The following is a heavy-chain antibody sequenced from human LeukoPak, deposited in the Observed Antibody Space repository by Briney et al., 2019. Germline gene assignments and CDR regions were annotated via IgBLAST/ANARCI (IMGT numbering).Heavy chain of an antibody. Sequence: ASVKVSCKASGYTFTSFGISWVRQAPGQGLEWMGWISAYNGNINYVQKFQGRVTMTTDTFTSTAYMELRSLRSDDTAVYYCARDKSSSWSPFNYYYGMDVWGQGTTVTVSS. V-gene: IGHV1-18*01. D-gene: IGHD6-6*01. J-gene: IGHJ6*02. CDR2: ISAYNGNI. CDR1: GYTFTSFG. CDR3: ARDKSSSWSPFNYYYGMDV.